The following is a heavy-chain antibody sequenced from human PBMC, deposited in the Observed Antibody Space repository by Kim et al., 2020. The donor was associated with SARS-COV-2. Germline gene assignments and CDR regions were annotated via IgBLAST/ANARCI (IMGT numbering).Heavy chain of an antibody. V-gene: IGHV4-34*01. CDR3: ASALGASGSYYYFDY. CDR2: INHSGST. J-gene: IGHJ4*02. Sequence: SETLSLTCAVYGGSFSGYYWSWIRQPPGKGLEWIGEINHSGSTNYNPSLKSRVTISVDTSKNQFSLKLSSVTAADTAMYYCASALGASGSYYYFDYWGQGTLVTVSS. CDR1: GGSFSGYY. D-gene: IGHD3-10*01.